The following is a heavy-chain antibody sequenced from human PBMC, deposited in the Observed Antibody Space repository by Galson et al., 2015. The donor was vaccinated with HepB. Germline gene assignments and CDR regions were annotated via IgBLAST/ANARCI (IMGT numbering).Heavy chain of an antibody. V-gene: IGHV2-5*02. CDR1: GFSLSTSGVG. CDR2: IYWDDDK. D-gene: IGHD5-12*01. J-gene: IGHJ4*02. CDR3: ARYFEGATIIDY. Sequence: PALVKPTQTLTLTCTFSGFSLSTSGVGVGWIRQPPGKALEWLALIYWDDDKRYSPSLKGRLTITKDTSKNQVVLTMTNMDPVDTATYYCARYFEGATIIDYWGQGTLVTVSS.